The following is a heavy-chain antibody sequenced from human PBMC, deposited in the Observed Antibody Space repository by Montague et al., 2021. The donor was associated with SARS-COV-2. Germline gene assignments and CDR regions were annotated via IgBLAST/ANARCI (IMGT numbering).Heavy chain of an antibody. CDR1: GGSITGYF. J-gene: IGHJ4*02. D-gene: IGHD6-13*01. V-gene: IGHV4-59*12. Sequence: SETLSLTCTISGGSITGYFWTWIRQPPGKGLEWLGHMHYSGSTKYNPSLESRVTMSIDTSESQFSLHLRSATAADTGVYYCARVPFSSSWYYLDYWGQGTLVTVSS. CDR2: MHYSGST. CDR3: ARVPFSSSWYYLDY.